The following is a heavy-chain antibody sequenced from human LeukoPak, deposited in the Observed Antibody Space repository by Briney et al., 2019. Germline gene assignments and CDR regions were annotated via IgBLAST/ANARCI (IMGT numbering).Heavy chain of an antibody. J-gene: IGHJ4*02. CDR2: ISGSGGST. CDR1: GFTFSSYA. Sequence: GGSLRLSCAASGFTFSSYAMSWVRQAPGKGLEWVSAISGSGGSTYYADSVKGRFTISRDNAKNSLYLQMNSLRDEDTAVYYCASRISELYSFDYWGQGTLVTVSS. D-gene: IGHD3-10*01. CDR3: ASRISELYSFDY. V-gene: IGHV3-23*01.